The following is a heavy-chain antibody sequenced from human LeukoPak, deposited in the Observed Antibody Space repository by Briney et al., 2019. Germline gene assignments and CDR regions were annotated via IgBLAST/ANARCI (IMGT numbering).Heavy chain of an antibody. V-gene: IGHV1-18*01. Sequence: GASVKVPCKASGGSFDRYGISWVRQAPGQGLEWMGWINPYNGNTHYAGYLQGRVTMTTDTSTGAAYMELTSLRSDDTAIYYCARCSSSGSSGCDFWGQGTLVTVSS. D-gene: IGHD6-25*01. J-gene: IGHJ4*02. CDR2: INPYNGNT. CDR1: GGSFDRYG. CDR3: ARCSSSGSSGCDF.